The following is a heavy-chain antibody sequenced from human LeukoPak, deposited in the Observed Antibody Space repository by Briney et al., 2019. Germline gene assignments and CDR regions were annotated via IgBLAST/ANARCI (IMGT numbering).Heavy chain of an antibody. CDR2: INHSGYT. J-gene: IGHJ1*01. CDR1: GVPFSNYY. V-gene: IGHV4-34*01. Sequence: SETLSLTCAVSGVPFSNYYWSWVRQSPTKGLEWIGEINHSGYTNYNPSLKSRVTISIDTSKNQFSLMLTSVTAADTAVYYCTRAVAGHPDWGQRTLVTVSS. CDR3: TRAVAGHPD. D-gene: IGHD6-19*01.